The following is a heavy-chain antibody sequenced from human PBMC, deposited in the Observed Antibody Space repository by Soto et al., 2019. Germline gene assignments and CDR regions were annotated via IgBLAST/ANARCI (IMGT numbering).Heavy chain of an antibody. CDR1: GFTFSNAW. CDR3: TTAPGGTMVRGFDY. Sequence: GGSPRLSCAASGFTFSNAWMSWVRQAPGKGLEWVGRIKSKTDGGTTDYAAPVKGRFTISRDDSKNTLYLQMNSLKTEDTAVYYCTTAPGGTMVRGFDYWGQGTLVTVSS. V-gene: IGHV3-15*01. CDR2: IKSKTDGGTT. D-gene: IGHD3-10*01. J-gene: IGHJ4*02.